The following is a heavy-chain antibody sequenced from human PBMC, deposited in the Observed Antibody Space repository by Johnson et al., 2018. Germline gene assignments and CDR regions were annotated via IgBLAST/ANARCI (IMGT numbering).Heavy chain of an antibody. V-gene: IGHV3-23*04. CDR1: GFKFSRHA. J-gene: IGHJ6*02. CDR2: IRGGGDGT. CDR3: AKELDYSNQYSGYYFYYGMDV. Sequence: VQLVQSGGGLAQPGGSLRLSCAASGFKFSRHAMTWVRQAPGKGLEWVSLIRGGGDGTHSAATVKGRFIIPSANSTNTLSLQMNSLRAEDTGGYKCAKELDYSNQYSGYYFYYGMDVWGHGTTVTGS. D-gene: IGHD4-11*01.